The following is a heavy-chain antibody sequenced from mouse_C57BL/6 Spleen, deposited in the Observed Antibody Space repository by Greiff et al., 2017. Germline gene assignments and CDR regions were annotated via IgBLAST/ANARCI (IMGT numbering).Heavy chain of an antibody. V-gene: IGHV3-8*01. J-gene: IGHJ4*01. Sequence: EVKVVESGPGLAKPSQTLSLTCSVTGYSITSDYWNWIRKFPGNKLEYMGYLSYSGSTYYNPSLKSRISITRDTSKNQYYLQLNSVTTEDTATYYCARYYYGSSYGYYAMDYWGQGTSVTVSS. CDR3: ARYYYGSSYGYYAMDY. D-gene: IGHD1-1*01. CDR1: GYSITSDY. CDR2: LSYSGST.